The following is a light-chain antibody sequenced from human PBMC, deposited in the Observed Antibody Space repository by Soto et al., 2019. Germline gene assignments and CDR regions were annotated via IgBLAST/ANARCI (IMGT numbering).Light chain of an antibody. CDR1: QSVSSK. J-gene: IGKJ3*01. Sequence: EIVMTQSPATLSVSPGERATLSCRASQSVSSKLGWYQQKPGQAPRLLIYGASIRATGIQARFSGSGSGTEFTLTISSLQSEDFAVYYCQQYNNWPRTFGPGTKVDIK. CDR2: GAS. CDR3: QQYNNWPRT. V-gene: IGKV3-15*01.